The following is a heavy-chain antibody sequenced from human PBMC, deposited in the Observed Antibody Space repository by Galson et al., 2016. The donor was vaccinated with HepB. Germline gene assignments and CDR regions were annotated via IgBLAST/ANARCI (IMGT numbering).Heavy chain of an antibody. CDR3: AREYTYDHYVDC. V-gene: IGHV4-61*03. J-gene: IGHJ4*02. CDR1: GGSVRSPSYY. CDR2: VYYNGGT. Sequence: SETLSLTCTVSGGSVRSPSYYWTWIRQPPGKGLEWIGYVYYNGGTNYNPSLKSRVTISLDTSKKHFSLQLTSVTAADTAVYYCAREYTYDHYVDCWGRGTLVTVSS. D-gene: IGHD5-18*01.